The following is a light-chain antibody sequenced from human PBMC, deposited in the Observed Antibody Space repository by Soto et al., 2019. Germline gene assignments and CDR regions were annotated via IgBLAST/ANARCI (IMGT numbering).Light chain of an antibody. CDR3: ETWDSNTYV. V-gene: IGLV4-60*02. Sequence: QPVLTQSSSASACLGSSVSLTCTLSSGHSSYIIAWHQQQPGKAPRYLMKLEGSGSYNKGSGVPDRFSGSSSGADRYLTISNLQFEDEADYYCETWDSNTYVFGTGTKLTVL. CDR2: LEGSGSY. CDR1: SGHSSYI. J-gene: IGLJ1*01.